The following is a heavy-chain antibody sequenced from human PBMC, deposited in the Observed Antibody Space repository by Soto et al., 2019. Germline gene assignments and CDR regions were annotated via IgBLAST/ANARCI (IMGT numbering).Heavy chain of an antibody. CDR3: ARDYEVGATLFDY. J-gene: IGHJ4*02. CDR1: GFTFSSYS. Sequence: GGSLRLSCAASGFTFSSYSMNWVRQAPGKGLEWVSSISSSSSYIYYADSVKGRFTISRDNAKNSLYLQMNSLRAEDTAVYYCARDYEVGATLFDYWGQGTLVTVSS. V-gene: IGHV3-21*01. D-gene: IGHD1-26*01. CDR2: ISSSSSYI.